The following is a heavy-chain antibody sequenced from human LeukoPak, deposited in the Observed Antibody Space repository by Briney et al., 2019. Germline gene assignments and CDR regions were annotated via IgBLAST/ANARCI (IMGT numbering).Heavy chain of an antibody. V-gene: IGHV3-48*03. CDR1: GFTLSSYE. D-gene: IGHD3-10*02. CDR3: AELGITMIGGV. J-gene: IGHJ6*04. Sequence: GGSLRLSCAASGFTLSSYEVNWVREAPGKGVEWVSYISSSGSTIYYADSVKGRFTISRDNAKNSLYLQMNSLRAEDTAVYYCAELGITMIGGVWGKGTTVTITS. CDR2: ISSSGSTI.